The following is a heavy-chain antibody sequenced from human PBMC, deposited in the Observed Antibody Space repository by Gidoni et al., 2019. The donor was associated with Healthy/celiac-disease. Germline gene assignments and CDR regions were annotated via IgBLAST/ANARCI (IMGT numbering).Heavy chain of an antibody. V-gene: IGHV3-21*01. CDR1: GFTFSSYS. CDR3: ARCRMNWYFDL. J-gene: IGHJ2*01. CDR2: ISSSSSYI. Sequence: EVQLVESGGGLVKPGGSLRLSCAASGFTFSSYSMTWVRQAPGKGLEWVSSISSSSSYIYYADSVKGRFTISRDNAKNSLYLQMNSLRAEDTAVYYCARCRMNWYFDLWGRGTLVTVSS. D-gene: IGHD2-15*01.